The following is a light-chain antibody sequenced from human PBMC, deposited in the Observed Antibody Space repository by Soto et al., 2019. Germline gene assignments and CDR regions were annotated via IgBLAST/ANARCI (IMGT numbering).Light chain of an antibody. CDR3: SSYTSSSTLGVL. V-gene: IGLV2-14*01. J-gene: IGLJ2*01. CDR2: DVS. CDR1: RNDVGGYNF. Sequence: QPVLTQPASVSGSPGQSITIPCTGTRNDVGGYNFVSWYQQHPGKAPKVMIYDVSNRPSGVSNRFSGSKSGNTASLTISGLQAEDEADYYCSSYTSSSTLGVLFGGGTKLTVL.